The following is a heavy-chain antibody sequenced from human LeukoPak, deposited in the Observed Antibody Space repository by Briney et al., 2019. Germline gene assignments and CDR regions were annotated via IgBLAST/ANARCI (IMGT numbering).Heavy chain of an antibody. CDR1: GFTFSSYA. V-gene: IGHV3-23*01. Sequence: GGSLRLSCAASGFTFSSYAMSWVRQAPGKGLEWVSAISGRRISTYYADSVKGRFTISRDNSRNTLHLQMNSLRAEDTAVYYCAKDDGGSYYIYYYYMDVWGKGTTVTISS. CDR2: ISGRRIST. D-gene: IGHD1-26*01. J-gene: IGHJ6*03. CDR3: AKDDGGSYYIYYYYMDV.